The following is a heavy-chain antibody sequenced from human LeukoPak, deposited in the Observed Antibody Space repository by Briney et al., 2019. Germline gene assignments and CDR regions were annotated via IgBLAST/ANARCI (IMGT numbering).Heavy chain of an antibody. CDR2: ISYDGSNK. J-gene: IGHJ4*02. D-gene: IGHD4-17*01. CDR3: AKDRNIYGDFDY. Sequence: GRSLRLSCAASGFTFSSYGMHWVRQAPGKGLEWVAVISYDGSNKYYADSVKGRFTISRDNSKNTLYLQMNSLRAEDTAVYYCAKDRNIYGDFDYWGQGTLVTVFS. CDR1: GFTFSSYG. V-gene: IGHV3-30*18.